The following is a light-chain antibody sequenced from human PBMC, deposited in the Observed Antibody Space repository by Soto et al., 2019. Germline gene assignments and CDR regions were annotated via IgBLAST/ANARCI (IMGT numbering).Light chain of an antibody. CDR2: AAS. Sequence: DIQMTQAPSSLSASVGDRVTLTCRASQGIRNDLGWYQQTPGKATTRLIHAASSLQSGVPSRFSGSGSGTDFTCTISSLEPEEFAVYYGQQRSNWPPPINVGQGTRREIK. CDR1: QGIRND. CDR3: QQRSNWPPPIN. V-gene: IGKV1-17*01. J-gene: IGKJ5*01.